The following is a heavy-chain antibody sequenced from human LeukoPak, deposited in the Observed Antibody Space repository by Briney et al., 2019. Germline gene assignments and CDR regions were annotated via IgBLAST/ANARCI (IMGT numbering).Heavy chain of an antibody. V-gene: IGHV4-34*01. CDR1: GGSISGYY. CDR2: INHSGST. CDR3: ARGTRNIVVVTAIPYYFDY. Sequence: SETLSLTCTVSGGSISGYYWSWVRQPPGKGLEWIGEINHSGSTNYNPSLKSRVTISVDTSKNQFSLKLSSVTAADTAVYYCARGTRNIVVVTAIPYYFDYWGQGTLVTVSS. J-gene: IGHJ4*02. D-gene: IGHD2-21*02.